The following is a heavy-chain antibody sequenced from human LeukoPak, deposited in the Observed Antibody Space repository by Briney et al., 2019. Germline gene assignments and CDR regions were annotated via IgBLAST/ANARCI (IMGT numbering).Heavy chain of an antibody. V-gene: IGHV3-9*01. Sequence: GRSLRLSCAASGFTFDDYAMHWVRQAPGKGLEWVSGISWNSGSIGYADSVKGRFTISRDNSKNTLYLQMNSLRAEDTALYYCARGSASGSYGPANWGQGTLVTVSS. CDR3: ARGSASGSYGPAN. CDR2: ISWNSGSI. J-gene: IGHJ4*02. CDR1: GFTFDDYA. D-gene: IGHD3-10*01.